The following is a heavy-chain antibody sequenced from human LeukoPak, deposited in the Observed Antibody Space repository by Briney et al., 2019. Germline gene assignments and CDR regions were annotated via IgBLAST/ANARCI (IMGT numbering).Heavy chain of an antibody. CDR2: IWDDGSNK. J-gene: IGHJ6*02. V-gene: IGHV3-30*02. CDR3: ARSRGWGDYRSAYYYYAMDV. D-gene: IGHD4-11*01. Sequence: PGGSLRLSCAASGFTFSSYGRHWIRQAPGKGLERLAVIWDDGSNKYYADSVKCRFTISRYNSKNTLYLQINSLRAEDTAVYYCARSRGWGDYRSAYYYYAMDVWAQGTTVTVSS. CDR1: GFTFSSYG.